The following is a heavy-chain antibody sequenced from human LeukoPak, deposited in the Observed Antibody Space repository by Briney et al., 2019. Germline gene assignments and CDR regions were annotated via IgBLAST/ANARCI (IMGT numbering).Heavy chain of an antibody. CDR1: GFTFSSYG. J-gene: IGHJ4*02. V-gene: IGHV3-23*01. D-gene: IGHD2-8*02. CDR3: ATYRQVLLPFES. CDR2: IFPSGGEI. Sequence: GGTLRLSCAASGFTFSSYGMTWVRQTPGKGLGGVSSIFPSGGEIHYADSVRGRFTISRDNSKSTLSLQMNSLRAEDTAIYYCATYRQVLLPFESWGQGTLVTVSS.